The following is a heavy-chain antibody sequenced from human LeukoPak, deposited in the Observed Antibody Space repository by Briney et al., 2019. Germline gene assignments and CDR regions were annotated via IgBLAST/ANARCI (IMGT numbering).Heavy chain of an antibody. D-gene: IGHD6-6*01. V-gene: IGHV1-18*01. J-gene: IGHJ4*02. CDR1: GYTFTSYG. CDR3: ARALYSSSAKVLGFFDY. CDR2: ISAYSGNT. Sequence: ASVKVSCKASGYTFTSYGISWVRQAPGQGLEWMGWISAYSGNTTYAQKLQGRVTMTTDTSTGTAYMELRSLRSDDTAVYYCARALYSSSAKVLGFFDYWGQGTLVTVSS.